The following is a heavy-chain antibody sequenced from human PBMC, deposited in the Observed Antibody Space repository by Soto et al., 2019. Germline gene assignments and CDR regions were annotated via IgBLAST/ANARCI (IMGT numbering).Heavy chain of an antibody. CDR1: GFTFSSYG. V-gene: IGHV3-30*18. Sequence: GGSLRLSCAASGFTFSSYGMHWVRQAPGKGLEWVAVISYDGSNKYYADSVKGRFTISRDNSKNTLYLQMNSLRAEDTAVYYCAKDRAPFGVVPPVFDYWGQGTLVTVSS. CDR3: AKDRAPFGVVPPVFDY. J-gene: IGHJ4*02. CDR2: ISYDGSNK. D-gene: IGHD3-3*01.